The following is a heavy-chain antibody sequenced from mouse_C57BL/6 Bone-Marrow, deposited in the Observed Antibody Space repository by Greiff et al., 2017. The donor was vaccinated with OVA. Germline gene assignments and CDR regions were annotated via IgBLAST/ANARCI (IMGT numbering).Heavy chain of an antibody. D-gene: IGHD1-1*01. Sequence: QVQLKESGPGLVAPSQSLSITCTVSGFSLTSYAISWVRQPPGKGLEWLGVIWTGGGTKYNSALKSRLSISKDNSKSQVFLKMNSLQTDDTARYYCARHYYGSSYEAWFAYWGQGTLVTVSA. CDR3: ARHYYGSSYEAWFAY. CDR2: IWTGGGT. V-gene: IGHV2-9-1*01. J-gene: IGHJ3*01. CDR1: GFSLTSYA.